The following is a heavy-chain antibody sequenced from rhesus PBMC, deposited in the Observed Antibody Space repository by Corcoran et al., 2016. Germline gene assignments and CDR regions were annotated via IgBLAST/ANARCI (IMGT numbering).Heavy chain of an antibody. CDR3: ASSYSSWSYLDY. J-gene: IGHJ4*01. V-gene: IGHV4-169*01. Sequence: LQLQESGPGLVKPSETLSVTCAVSGGSISSRYWSWIRQAPGKVLEWIGYIYGSGSSTNYNPSLKSRVTLSVDTAKNQLSRKLSSVTAADTAVYYCASSYSSWSYLDYWGQGVLVTVSS. D-gene: IGHD6-13*01. CDR1: GGSISSRY. CDR2: IYGSGSST.